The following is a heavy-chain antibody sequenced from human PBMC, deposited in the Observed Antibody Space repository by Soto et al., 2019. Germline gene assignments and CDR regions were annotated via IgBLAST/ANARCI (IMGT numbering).Heavy chain of an antibody. V-gene: IGHV3-21*01. CDR2: ISSSSSYI. CDR1: GFTFSSYS. J-gene: IGHJ3*02. D-gene: IGHD6-13*01. Sequence: EVQLVESGGGLVKPGGSLRLSCAASGFTFSSYSMNWVRQAPGKGLEWVSSISSSSSYIYYADSVKGRFTISRDNAKNSLYLQMNSLRAEDTAVYYCARDRSCSWDTNNDAFDIWGQGTMVTVSS. CDR3: ARDRSCSWDTNNDAFDI.